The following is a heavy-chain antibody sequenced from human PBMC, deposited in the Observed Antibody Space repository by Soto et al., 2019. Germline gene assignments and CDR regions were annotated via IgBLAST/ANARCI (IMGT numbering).Heavy chain of an antibody. J-gene: IGHJ6*03. CDR1: GGTFSSYT. Sequence: SVKVSCKASGGTFSSYTISWVRQAPGQGLEWMGRIIPILGIANYAQKFQGRVTITADKSTSTAYMELSSLRSEDTAVYYCARTPPGGVPYPTHYYMDVLGKGTTVTVSS. CDR2: IIPILGIA. CDR3: ARTPPGGVPYPTHYYMDV. D-gene: IGHD3-10*01. V-gene: IGHV1-69*02.